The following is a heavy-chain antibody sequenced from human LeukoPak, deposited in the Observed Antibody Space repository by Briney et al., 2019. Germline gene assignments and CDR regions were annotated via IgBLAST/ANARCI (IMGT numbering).Heavy chain of an antibody. CDR1: VFTVSTNY. D-gene: IGHD6-19*01. V-gene: IGHV3-66*01. CDR3: ARGSDGWFAFDY. CDR2: IYSTGGK. J-gene: IGHJ4*02. Sequence: PGGSLRLSCAASVFTVSTNYMSWVRQAPGKGLEWVSIIYSTGGKYYADSVKGRFTISRDNSKHTLYLQMNSLRGEDTAVYYCARGSDGWFAFDYWGQGILVTVSS.